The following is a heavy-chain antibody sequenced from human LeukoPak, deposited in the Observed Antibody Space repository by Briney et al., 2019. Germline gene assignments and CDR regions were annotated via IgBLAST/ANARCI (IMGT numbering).Heavy chain of an antibody. J-gene: IGHJ4*02. V-gene: IGHV3-23*01. Sequence: GGSLRLSCAASGFAFSTYAMTWVRQAPEKGLQWVSTISTSGRATYYADSVEGRLTISRDNSKNTLYLQMNSLRADDTAVYYCAKARGSSVYEQFDYWGQGTQVTVSP. D-gene: IGHD5/OR15-5a*01. CDR1: GFAFSTYA. CDR3: AKARGSSVYEQFDY. CDR2: ISTSGRAT.